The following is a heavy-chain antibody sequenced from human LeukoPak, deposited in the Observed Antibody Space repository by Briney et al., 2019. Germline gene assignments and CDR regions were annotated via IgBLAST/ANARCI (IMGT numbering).Heavy chain of an antibody. V-gene: IGHV4-59*12. J-gene: IGHJ4*02. CDR3: AREGGPYRPLDY. Sequence: SETLSLTCTVSGGSISSYYWSWIRQPPGKGLEWIGYIYYSGSTNYNPSLKSRVTISGDTSKHQFSLRLSSVTAADTAVYYCAREGGPYRPLDYSGQGTLVTVAS. CDR2: IYYSGST. CDR1: GGSISSYY.